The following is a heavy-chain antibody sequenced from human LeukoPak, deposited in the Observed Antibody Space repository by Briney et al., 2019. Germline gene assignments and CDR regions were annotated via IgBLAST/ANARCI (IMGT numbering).Heavy chain of an antibody. CDR2: LSYDGSNE. V-gene: IGHV3-30*03. CDR1: GFPFSSYG. Sequence: PGGSLILSCAASGFPFSSYGMHWVRQAPGKGLEWVAVLSYDGSNEYYADSVKGRFTISRDNSKNTLYLQMNSLRVEDTAVYYCAGSWFYRDYFEYWGQGTLVTVSS. CDR3: AGSWFYRDYFEY. D-gene: IGHD3-10*01. J-gene: IGHJ4*02.